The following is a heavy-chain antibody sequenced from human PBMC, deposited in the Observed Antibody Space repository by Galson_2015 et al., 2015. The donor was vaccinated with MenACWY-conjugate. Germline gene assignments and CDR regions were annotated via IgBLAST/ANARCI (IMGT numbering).Heavy chain of an antibody. Sequence: SLRLSGPASEFPFVNSGMPWVGQAPGKGQGWVSRIIGDGRSTTNGDSGKARFTTSRDTAKNRLFLQMNSLRVEDTAVYYCARAYCTGTGCAGSFDPWGQGTLVTVSS. J-gene: IGHJ5*02. V-gene: IGHV3-74*01. CDR3: ARAYCTGTGCAGSFDP. CDR1: EFPFVNSG. D-gene: IGHD2-8*02. CDR2: IIGDGRST.